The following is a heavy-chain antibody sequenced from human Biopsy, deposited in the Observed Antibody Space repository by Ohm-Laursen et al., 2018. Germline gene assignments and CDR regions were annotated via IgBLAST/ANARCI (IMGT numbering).Heavy chain of an antibody. J-gene: IGHJ1*01. Sequence: SDTLSLTCTVSGGSFTGQYWSWIRQPPGKGLEWIGHISYTGYTSYKSSLKSRVTISLDTSRKHFSLRLTSLAAADTAVYYCARGSNEYGGLYFPHWGQGTLVTVSS. CDR3: ARGSNEYGGLYFPH. V-gene: IGHV4-59*11. CDR2: ISYTGYT. CDR1: GGSFTGQY. D-gene: IGHD4-23*01.